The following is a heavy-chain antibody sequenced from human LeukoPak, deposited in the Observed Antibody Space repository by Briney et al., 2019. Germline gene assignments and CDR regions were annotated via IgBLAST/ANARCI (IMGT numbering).Heavy chain of an antibody. CDR3: AKGHGSSWSFFDY. Sequence: GGSLRLSCAGSEFTFRSYSMHWVRQAPGKGLEWVSSLSSGDSTYYADSVKGRFTISRDNSKNTLYLQLNSLRAEDTAVYYCAKGHGSSWSFFDYWGQGTLVTVSS. CDR1: EFTFRSYS. CDR2: LSSGDST. J-gene: IGHJ4*02. V-gene: IGHV3-23*01. D-gene: IGHD6-13*01.